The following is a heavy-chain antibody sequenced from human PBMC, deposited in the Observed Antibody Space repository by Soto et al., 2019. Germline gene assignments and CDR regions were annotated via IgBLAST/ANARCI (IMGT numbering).Heavy chain of an antibody. V-gene: IGHV3-11*01. D-gene: IGHD3-22*01. CDR1: GFTFSDYY. J-gene: IGHJ3*02. CDR2: ISSSGSTI. Sequence: PWGSLRLSCAASGFTFSDYYMSWIRQAPGKGLDWVSYISSSGSTIYYADSVKGRFTISSDNAKNSLYLQMNSLRAEDTSVYYCPRVHYYDTGDDAFDIWGQGTMVTGSS. CDR3: PRVHYYDTGDDAFDI.